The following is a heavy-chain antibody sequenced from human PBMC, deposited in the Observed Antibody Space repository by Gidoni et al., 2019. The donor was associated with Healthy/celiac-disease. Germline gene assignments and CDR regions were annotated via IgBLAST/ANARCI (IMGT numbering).Heavy chain of an antibody. CDR2: ISSSSSTI. D-gene: IGHD6-13*01. Sequence: ISSSSSTIYYADSVKGRFTISRDNAKNSLYLQMNSLRDEDTAVYYCAREPPGIAAAGTPFDYCGQGTLVTVSS. J-gene: IGHJ4*02. V-gene: IGHV3-48*02. CDR3: AREPPGIAAAGTPFDY.